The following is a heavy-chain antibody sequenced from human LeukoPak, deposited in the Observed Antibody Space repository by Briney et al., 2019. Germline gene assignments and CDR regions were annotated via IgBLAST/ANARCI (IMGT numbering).Heavy chain of an antibody. CDR3: AKDRRYSYGPYYYYYGMDV. V-gene: IGHV3-23*01. J-gene: IGHJ6*02. Sequence: RGSLRLSCAASGFTFSSCAMSWVRQAPGKGLEWVSAISGSGGSTYYADSVKGRFTISRDNSKNTLYLQMNSLRAEDTAVYYCAKDRRYSYGPYYYYYGMDVWGQGTTVTVSS. D-gene: IGHD5-18*01. CDR2: ISGSGGST. CDR1: GFTFSSCA.